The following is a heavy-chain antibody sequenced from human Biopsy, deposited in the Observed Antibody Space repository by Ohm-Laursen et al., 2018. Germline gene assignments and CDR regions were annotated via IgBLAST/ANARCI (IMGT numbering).Heavy chain of an antibody. CDR2: ISHTGYT. CDR1: GGSFTSQY. D-gene: IGHD4-23*01. V-gene: IGHV4-59*11. CDR3: ARGSNDFGGLYFPR. Sequence: SETLSLTCPVSGGSFTSQYWTWSRQPPGKGLEWIGHISHTGYTSYNASLKSRVTISVDTSRNHFSLRLSSLTAADTAVYYCARGSNDFGGLYFPRWGQGTLLTVSS. J-gene: IGHJ4*02.